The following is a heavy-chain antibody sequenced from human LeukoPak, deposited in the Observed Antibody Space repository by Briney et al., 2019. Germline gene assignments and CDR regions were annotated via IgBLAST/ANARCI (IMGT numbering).Heavy chain of an antibody. Sequence: AGGSLRLSCVASAFTFRTYSMHWARHAPAKALDSVSSVSGSTSYIYYADSVRGRFTISRDNAKNSLYLQMNSLRPEDTAVYYCARGSDFVWGSYRPYFDYWGRGTLVTVSS. CDR2: VSGSTSYI. V-gene: IGHV3-21*01. J-gene: IGHJ4*02. CDR1: AFTFRTYS. D-gene: IGHD3-16*02. CDR3: ARGSDFVWGSYRPYFDY.